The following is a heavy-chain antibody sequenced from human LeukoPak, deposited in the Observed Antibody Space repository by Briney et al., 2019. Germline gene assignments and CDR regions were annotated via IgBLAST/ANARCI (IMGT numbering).Heavy chain of an antibody. D-gene: IGHD6-6*01. J-gene: IGHJ5*02. V-gene: IGHV3-33*01. CDR1: GFTFSSYG. Sequence: GGSLRLSCAASGFTFSSYGMHWVRQAPGKGLEWVAVIWYDGSNKYYADSVKGRFTISRDNSKNTLYLQMNSLRAEDTAVYYCAAVWRGSSSSWFDPWCQGTLVTVSS. CDR3: AAVWRGSSSSWFDP. CDR2: IWYDGSNK.